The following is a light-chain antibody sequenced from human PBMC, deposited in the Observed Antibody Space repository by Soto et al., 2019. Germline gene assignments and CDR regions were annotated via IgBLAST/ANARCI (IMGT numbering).Light chain of an antibody. Sequence: IVWTHSPSTLALAPAERVPLSCSAIQTISSTYLAWYQQKPGQAPRPLIYAASTRATGIPDRFSGSGSGTDFTLTISRLEPEDFAVYYCQQYGSSPPRTFGQGTKVDIK. CDR2: AAS. CDR3: QQYGSSPPRT. CDR1: QTISSTY. J-gene: IGKJ1*01. V-gene: IGKV3-20*01.